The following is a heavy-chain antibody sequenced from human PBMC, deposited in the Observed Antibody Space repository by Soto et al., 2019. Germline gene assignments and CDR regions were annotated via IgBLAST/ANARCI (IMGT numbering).Heavy chain of an antibody. CDR1: GFTFSNYT. CDR3: ARGRGGYSYGRELGY. V-gene: IGHV3-30-3*01. CDR2: ISYDGSNK. J-gene: IGHJ4*02. Sequence: QVQVVESGGGVVQPGRSLRLSCAASGFTFSNYTMHWVRQAPGKGLEWVAVISYDGSNKYYADSVKGRFTISRDNSKNTLYLQMNSRRAEDTAVYYCARGRGGYSYGRELGYWGQGTLVTVSS. D-gene: IGHD5-18*01.